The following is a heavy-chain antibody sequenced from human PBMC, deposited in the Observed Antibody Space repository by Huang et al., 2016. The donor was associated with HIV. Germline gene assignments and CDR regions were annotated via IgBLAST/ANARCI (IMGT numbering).Heavy chain of an antibody. D-gene: IGHD1-1*01. Sequence: QVQLQESGPGLVKPSQTLSLTCTVSGGSISSGGYYWSWIRQPPGTGLEWIGYIYYRGSTYDNPSLKSRVTISVDTAKNQFSLKLSSVTAADTAVYYCARLGWSGTMRDAFDIWGQGTMVTVSS. CDR1: GGSISSGGYY. CDR3: ARLGWSGTMRDAFDI. V-gene: IGHV4-30-4*08. CDR2: IYYRGST. J-gene: IGHJ3*02.